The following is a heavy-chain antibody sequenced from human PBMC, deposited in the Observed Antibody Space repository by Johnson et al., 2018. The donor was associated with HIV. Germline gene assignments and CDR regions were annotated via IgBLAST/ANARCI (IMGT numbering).Heavy chain of an antibody. D-gene: IGHD1-26*01. Sequence: VQLVESGGGVVRPGGSLRLSCAASGFTFDDYGMSWVRQAPGKGLELVSGIYWNSGIIGYADSVNGRFPISRDNSENTVYRQRNSLRAGDTAVYYGARDPLVGASPGGAFDIWGQGTMVTVSS. CDR3: ARDPLVGASPGGAFDI. CDR2: IYWNSGII. J-gene: IGHJ3*02. CDR1: GFTFDDYG. V-gene: IGHV3-20*04.